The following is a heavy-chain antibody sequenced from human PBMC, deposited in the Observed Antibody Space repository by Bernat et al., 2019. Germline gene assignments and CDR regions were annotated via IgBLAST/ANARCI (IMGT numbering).Heavy chain of an antibody. V-gene: IGHV1-69*01. CDR3: ARIYVWGSYGYRHWFDP. Sequence: QVQLVQSGAEVKKPGSSVKVSCKASGGTFSSYAISWVRQAPGQGLEWMGGIIPIFGTANYAQKFQGRVTITADESTSTAYMELSSLRSEDTAVYYCARIYVWGSYGYRHWFDPWGQGTLVTVSS. D-gene: IGHD3-16*01. J-gene: IGHJ5*02. CDR2: IIPIFGTA. CDR1: GGTFSSYA.